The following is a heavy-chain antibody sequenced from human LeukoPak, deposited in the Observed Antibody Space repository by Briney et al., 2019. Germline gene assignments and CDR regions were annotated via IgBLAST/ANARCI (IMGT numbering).Heavy chain of an antibody. CDR3: ARETPPVTMIVVVMGGWFDP. J-gene: IGHJ5*02. D-gene: IGHD3-22*01. V-gene: IGHV4-61*02. CDR2: IYTSGST. CDR1: SGTISSSSYF. Sequence: SETLSLTCNVSSGTISSSSYFWGWIRQPAGKGLEWIGRIYTSGSTNYNPSLKSRVTISVDTSKNQFSLKLSSVTAADTAVYYCARETPPVTMIVVVMGGWFDPWGQGTLVTVSS.